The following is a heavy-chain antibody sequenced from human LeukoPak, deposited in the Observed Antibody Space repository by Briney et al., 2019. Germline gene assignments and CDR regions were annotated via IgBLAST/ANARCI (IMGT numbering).Heavy chain of an antibody. CDR2: INPSGGST. J-gene: IGHJ6*03. V-gene: IGHV1-46*01. Sequence: ASVKVSCKASGYTFTSYYMHWVRQAPGQGLEWMGIINPSGGSTSYAQKFQGRVTMTRDMSTSTVYMELSSLRSEDTAVYYCVRDILTADDYYYYYMDVWGKGTTVTVSS. D-gene: IGHD3-9*01. CDR1: GYTFTSYY. CDR3: VRDILTADDYYYYYMDV.